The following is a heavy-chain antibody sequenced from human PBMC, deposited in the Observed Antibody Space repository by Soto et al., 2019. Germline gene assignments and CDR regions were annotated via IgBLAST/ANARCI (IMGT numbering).Heavy chain of an antibody. J-gene: IGHJ4*02. CDR3: ARDRAGYGSGSFEFDY. CDR2: ISSSSSYI. V-gene: IGHV3-21*01. Sequence: PGGSLRLSCAASGFTFSSYSMNWVRQAPGKGLEWVSSISSSSSYIYYADSVKGRFTISRDNAKNSLYLQMNSLRAEDTAVYYCARDRAGYGSGSFEFDYWGQGTLVTVSS. CDR1: GFTFSSYS. D-gene: IGHD3-10*01.